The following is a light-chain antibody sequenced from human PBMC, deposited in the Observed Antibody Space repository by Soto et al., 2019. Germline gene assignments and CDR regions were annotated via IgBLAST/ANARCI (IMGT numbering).Light chain of an antibody. CDR1: SSIIGAGSD. CDR2: GNN. CDR3: QSYDSSLSGVV. V-gene: IGLV1-40*01. J-gene: IGLJ2*01. Sequence: VLTQPPSVSGAPGQRVTISCTGSSSIIGAGSDVHWYQQLPGTAPKLLIYGNNNRPSGVPDRFSGSKSGTSASLAITGLQAEDEADYYCQSYDSSLSGVVFGGGTKVTVL.